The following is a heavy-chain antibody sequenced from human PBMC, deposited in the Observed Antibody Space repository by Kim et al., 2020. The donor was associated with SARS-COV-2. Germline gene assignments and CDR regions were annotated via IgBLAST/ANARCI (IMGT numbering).Heavy chain of an antibody. CDR1: GYTFTSYA. D-gene: IGHD2-2*01. CDR3: AREYTHCSSTSCYLRYYYGMDV. J-gene: IGHJ6*02. CDR2: INAGNGNT. V-gene: IGHV1-3*01. Sequence: ASVKVSCKASGYTFTSYAMHWVRQAPGQRLEWMGWINAGNGNTKYSQKFQGRVTITRDTSASTAYMELSSLRSEDTAVYYCAREYTHCSSTSCYLRYYYGMDVWGQGTTVTVSS.